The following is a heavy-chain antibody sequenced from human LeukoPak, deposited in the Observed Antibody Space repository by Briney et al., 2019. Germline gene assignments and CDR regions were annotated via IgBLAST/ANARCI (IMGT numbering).Heavy chain of an antibody. CDR2: ISSSSSYI. CDR3: ARDTPYGSGSYNFDY. Sequence: GGSLRLSCAASGFTFSSYSMNWVRQAPGKGLEWVSSISSSSSYIYYADSVKGRFTISRDNSKNTLYLQMNSLRAEDTAVYYCARDTPYGSGSYNFDYWGQGTLVTVSS. V-gene: IGHV3-21*01. D-gene: IGHD3-10*01. J-gene: IGHJ4*02. CDR1: GFTFSSYS.